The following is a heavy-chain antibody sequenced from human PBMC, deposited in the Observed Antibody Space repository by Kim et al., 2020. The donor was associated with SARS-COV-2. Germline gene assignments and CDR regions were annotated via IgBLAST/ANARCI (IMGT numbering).Heavy chain of an antibody. CDR2: TGMSPR. V-gene: IGHV3-48*02. J-gene: IGHJ4*02. Sequence: TGMSPRYQANSVKGRFTSSRDKAKNSLYLQMNSLRDEDTAVYYCATDRTYWGQGTLVTVSS. CDR3: ATDRTY.